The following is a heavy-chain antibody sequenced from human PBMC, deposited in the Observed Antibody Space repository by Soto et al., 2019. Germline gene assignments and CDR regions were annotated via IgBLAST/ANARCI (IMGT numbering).Heavy chain of an antibody. CDR1: GFAFSTDA. CDR2: ISYDGRIK. Sequence: QVQLVESGGGVFQPGGSLRLSCAASGFAFSTDAMHWVRQAPGKGLEWVAFISYDGRIKYYAESVKGRFTISRDDSRNTLYLHMNSLRAEDTAVYYCAKDRSRRYARDYWGQGTLVTVSS. D-gene: IGHD3-16*01. V-gene: IGHV3-30*18. CDR3: AKDRSRRYARDY. J-gene: IGHJ4*02.